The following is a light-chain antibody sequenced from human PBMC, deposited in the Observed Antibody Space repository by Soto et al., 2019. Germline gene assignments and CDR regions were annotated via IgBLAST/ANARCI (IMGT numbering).Light chain of an antibody. CDR1: QSIGTY. CDR2: TAS. Sequence: DIQMTQSPSSLSASVGDRVTITCRASQSIGTYLNWYQQTPGTAPKLLIYTASSLQSGVPSRFSGSGSGTDFTLTISSLQPEDFATYYCQQSYSTPRTFGQGTRLEIK. CDR3: QQSYSTPRT. V-gene: IGKV1-39*01. J-gene: IGKJ5*01.